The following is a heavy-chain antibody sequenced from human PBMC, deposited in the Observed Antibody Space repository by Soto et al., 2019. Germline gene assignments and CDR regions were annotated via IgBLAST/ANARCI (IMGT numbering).Heavy chain of an antibody. V-gene: IGHV1-69*01. CDR3: ARSKLKQQLGYDY. CDR1: GYTFSSYA. Sequence: QVPLVQSGAEVKRPGASVKVSCKASGYTFSSYAISWVRQAPGQGLEWMGGIIPIFGTANYAQKFQGRVTITADESTSTAYMELSSLRSEDTAVYYCARSKLKQQLGYDYWGQGTLVTVSS. D-gene: IGHD6-13*01. CDR2: IIPIFGTA. J-gene: IGHJ4*02.